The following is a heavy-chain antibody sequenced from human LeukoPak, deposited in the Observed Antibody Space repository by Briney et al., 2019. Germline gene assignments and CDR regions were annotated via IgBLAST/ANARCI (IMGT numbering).Heavy chain of an antibody. J-gene: IGHJ4*02. D-gene: IGHD3-22*01. CDR3: ARGGYYDSSGHYYPKYYFDY. CDR1: GFTFSSYE. Sequence: PGGSLRLSCAASGFTFSSYEMNWVRQAPGKGLEWVSYISSSGSTIYYADSVKGRFTISRDNAKNSLYLQMNSLRAEDTAVYYCARGGYYDSSGHYYPKYYFDYWGQGTLVTVSS. V-gene: IGHV3-48*03. CDR2: ISSSGSTI.